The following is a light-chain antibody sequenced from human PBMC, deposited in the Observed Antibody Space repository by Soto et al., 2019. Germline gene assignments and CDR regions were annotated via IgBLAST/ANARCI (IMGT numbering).Light chain of an antibody. CDR2: GAS. Sequence: DIQMAQSPSSLSASIGDRVTITCRARQGISEYLAWYQQRPGNAPNLLIYGASILQSGVPSRLSGSGSGTHFTPTISSLQPEDVVTYYWHSYNSIQQTVGQGPTLEIK. J-gene: IGKJ1*01. V-gene: IGKV1-27*01. CDR1: QGISEY. CDR3: HSYNSIQQT.